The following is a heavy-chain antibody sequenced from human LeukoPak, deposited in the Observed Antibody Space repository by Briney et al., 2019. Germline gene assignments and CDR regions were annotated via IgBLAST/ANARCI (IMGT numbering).Heavy chain of an antibody. CDR1: GGSISSGCYY. V-gene: IGHV4-30-2*01. CDR2: IYHSGST. CDR3: ASVRRPGIAAAGTGSDY. D-gene: IGHD6-13*01. J-gene: IGHJ4*02. Sequence: SETLSLTCAVSGGSISSGCYYWIWMRQPPGEGLEGIGYIYHSGSTYYNPSLKSRVTISVDRSKNQFSLKLSSVTAADTAVYYCASVRRPGIAAAGTGSDYWGQGTLVTVSS.